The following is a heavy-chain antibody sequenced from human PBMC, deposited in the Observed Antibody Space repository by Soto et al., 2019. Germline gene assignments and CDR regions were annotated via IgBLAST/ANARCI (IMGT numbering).Heavy chain of an antibody. CDR2: INPNSGGT. D-gene: IGHD6-19*01. CDR1: GYTXSGYY. J-gene: IGHJ4*02. Sequence: SXKVSFKASGYTXSGYYMDWVRQAPGQGLEWMGWINPNSGGTNYAQKFQGWVTMTRDTSISTAYMELSRLRYDDTAVYYCARGNSSGWYVPFDYWGQGNLVTV. CDR3: ARGNSSGWYVPFDY. V-gene: IGHV1-2*04.